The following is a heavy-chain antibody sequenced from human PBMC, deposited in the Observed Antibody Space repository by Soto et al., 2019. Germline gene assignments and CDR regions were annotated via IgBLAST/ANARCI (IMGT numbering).Heavy chain of an antibody. V-gene: IGHV3-48*01. J-gene: IGHJ4*02. CDR1: GFTFSSYS. Sequence: GGSLRLSCAASGFTFSSYSMNWVRQAPGKGLEWVSYISSCSSTIYYADSVKGRFTISRDNAKNSLYLQMNSLRAEDTAVYYCAKGPVAATGGYYFDYWGQGTLVTVS. CDR3: AKGPVAATGGYYFDY. CDR2: ISSCSSTI. D-gene: IGHD2-15*01.